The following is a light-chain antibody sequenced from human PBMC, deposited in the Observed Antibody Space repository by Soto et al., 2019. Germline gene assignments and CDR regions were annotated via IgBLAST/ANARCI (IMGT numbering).Light chain of an antibody. J-gene: IGKJ3*01. CDR1: QSVRSTY. Sequence: EIVLTQSPGTLSLSPGERATLSCRASQSVRSTYLAWYQQKPGQAPRLLIYDASRRATGIPDRFSGSGSGTDFTLTISRLEPEDFAVYYCQQYGSSPGLFTFGPGTKVDIK. CDR3: QQYGSSPGLFT. CDR2: DAS. V-gene: IGKV3-20*01.